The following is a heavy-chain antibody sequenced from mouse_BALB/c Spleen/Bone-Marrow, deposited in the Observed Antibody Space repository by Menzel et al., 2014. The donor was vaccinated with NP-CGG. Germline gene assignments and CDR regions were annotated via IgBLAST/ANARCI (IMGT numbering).Heavy chain of an antibody. CDR1: GFTFSTYY. Sequence: EVMLAESGGGLVKVGESLKLSCAASGFTFSTYYMSWVRQTPEKRLELVAAIYTNDGSTYYPDTVKGRFAISRDNAKNTLYLQMSSLKSEDTALYYCARRAFYALDYCGQGTSVTVPS. CDR3: ARRAFYALDY. J-gene: IGHJ4*01. CDR2: IYTNDGST. V-gene: IGHV5-6-2*01.